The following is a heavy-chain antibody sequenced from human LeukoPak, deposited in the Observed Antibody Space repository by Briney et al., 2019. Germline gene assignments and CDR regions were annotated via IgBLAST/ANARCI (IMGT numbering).Heavy chain of an antibody. J-gene: IGHJ4*02. V-gene: IGHV5-51*01. Sequence: GESLKISCKGSGYIFTSYWIGWVRQMPGKGLEWMGIIYPGDSDTRYSPSFQGQVTISADKSISTAYLQWSSLKASDTAMYYCARRYSSSDGMCDYWGQGTQVTVSS. D-gene: IGHD6-6*01. CDR3: ARRYSSSDGMCDY. CDR2: IYPGDSDT. CDR1: GYIFTSYW.